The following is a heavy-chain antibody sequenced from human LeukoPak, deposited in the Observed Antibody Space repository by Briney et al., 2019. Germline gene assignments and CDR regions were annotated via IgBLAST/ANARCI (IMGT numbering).Heavy chain of an antibody. CDR2: IIPILGIA. V-gene: IGHV1-69*04. J-gene: IGHJ6*02. D-gene: IGHD2-21*01. CDR1: GGTFSSYA. CDR3: ARDNGGGPYYYYYGMDV. Sequence: ASVKVSCKASGGTFSSYAISWVRQAPGQGLEWMGRIIPILGIANYAQKFQGRVTITADKSTSTAYMELSSLRSEDTAVYYCARDNGGGPYYYYYGMDVWGQGTTVTVSS.